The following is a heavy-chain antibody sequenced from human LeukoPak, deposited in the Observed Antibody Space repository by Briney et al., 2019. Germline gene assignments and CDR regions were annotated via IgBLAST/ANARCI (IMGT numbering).Heavy chain of an antibody. CDR1: GYTFTSYG. CDR3: AREGYYDSSGYVGGGDY. CDR2: ISAYNGNT. V-gene: IGHV1-18*01. J-gene: IGHJ4*02. D-gene: IGHD3-22*01. Sequence: ASVKVSCKASGYTFTSYGISWVRQAPGQGLEWMGWISAYNGNTNYAQKLQGRVTMTTDTSTSTAYMELRSLRSDDTAVYYCAREGYYDSSGYVGGGDYWGQGTLVTVSS.